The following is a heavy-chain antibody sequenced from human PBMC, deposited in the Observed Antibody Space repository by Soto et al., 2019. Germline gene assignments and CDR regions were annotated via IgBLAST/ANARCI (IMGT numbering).Heavy chain of an antibody. Sequence: GGSLRLSCAASGFTFSSYWMHWVRQAPGKGLEWVAVISYDESDKYYADSLEGRFTISRDNSKNTLYLQMNSLRGEDTAVYYCARDLSVAGPDYWGQGTLVTV. CDR2: ISYDESDK. D-gene: IGHD6-19*01. CDR3: ARDLSVAGPDY. J-gene: IGHJ4*02. CDR1: GFTFSSYW. V-gene: IGHV3-30*03.